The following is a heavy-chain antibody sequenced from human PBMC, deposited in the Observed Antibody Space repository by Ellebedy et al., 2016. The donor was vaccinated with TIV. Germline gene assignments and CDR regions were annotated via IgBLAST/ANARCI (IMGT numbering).Heavy chain of an antibody. CDR2: IYWDDEK. CDR1: GFSLRPTGVG. V-gene: IGHV2-5*02. CDR3: AQAAYSGCFDY. J-gene: IGHJ4*02. D-gene: IGHD5-12*01. Sequence: SGPTLVKPTQTLTLTCTFSGFSLRPTGVGVGWIRQHPGKALECLALIYWDDEKHYRPSLTNRLTITKDTSKDQVVLTMTNMDPVDTATYYCAQAAYSGCFDYWGQGTLVTVSS.